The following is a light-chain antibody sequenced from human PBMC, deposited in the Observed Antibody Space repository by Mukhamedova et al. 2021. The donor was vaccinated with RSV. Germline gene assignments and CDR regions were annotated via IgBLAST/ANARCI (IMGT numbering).Light chain of an antibody. CDR1: QSVSSN. CDR3: QPNNNWPRA. CDR2: GAS. V-gene: IGKV3-15*01. Sequence: GQSVSSNLASSQQHPGGAPRLLIYGASTRPTDIPARFSGSGSATAFTPTISSLQSEDFAIYYCQPNNNWPRAFGSGTK. J-gene: IGKJ3*01.